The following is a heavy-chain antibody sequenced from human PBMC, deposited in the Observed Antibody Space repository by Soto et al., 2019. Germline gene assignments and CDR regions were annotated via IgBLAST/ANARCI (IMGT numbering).Heavy chain of an antibody. J-gene: IGHJ5*02. Sequence: SETLSLTCAVYGGSFNNFFWSWIRQSPGKGLEWIGEINHTGSTNYNPSLKSRVTISVDTSKNQFSLRLSSVTAADTAVYYCASQVGVPSNWVGVAWGQGTLVTAPQ. CDR3: ASQVGVPSNWVGVA. CDR2: INHTGST. V-gene: IGHV4-34*01. CDR1: GGSFNNFF. D-gene: IGHD6-13*01.